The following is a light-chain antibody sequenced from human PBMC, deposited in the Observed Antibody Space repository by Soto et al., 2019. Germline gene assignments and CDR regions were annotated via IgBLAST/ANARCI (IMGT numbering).Light chain of an antibody. Sequence: EIVVTQSPATLSLSPGERVTLSCRASQSISSYLAWYQQKPGQAPRLLIYDASNRATDIPARFSGSGSGTDFTLTISSLEPEDFAVYYCQQRSNWPITFGQGTRLETK. J-gene: IGKJ5*01. CDR2: DAS. CDR1: QSISSY. CDR3: QQRSNWPIT. V-gene: IGKV3-11*01.